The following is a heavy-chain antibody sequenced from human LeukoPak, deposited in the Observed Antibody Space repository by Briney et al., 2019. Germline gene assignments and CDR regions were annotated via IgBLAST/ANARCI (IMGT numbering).Heavy chain of an antibody. D-gene: IGHD2-2*01. V-gene: IGHV3-23*01. Sequence: GGSLRLSCEASGFTFSSYAMNWVRQAPGKGLEWVSAISFSGGSTYYADPVKGRFTISRDNSKNTLYLQMNSLRAEDTAVYYCARALGYCSSTSCYHYYYYGMDVWGQGTTVTVSS. CDR2: ISFSGGST. CDR1: GFTFSSYA. J-gene: IGHJ6*02. CDR3: ARALGYCSSTSCYHYYYYGMDV.